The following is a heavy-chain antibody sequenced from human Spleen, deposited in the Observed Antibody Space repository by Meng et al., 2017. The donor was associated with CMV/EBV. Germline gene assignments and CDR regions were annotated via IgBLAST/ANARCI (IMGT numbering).Heavy chain of an antibody. CDR1: GYTFTGDY. Sequence: QVQLVQSGAEVKKPGASVKVSCKASGYTFTGDYIHWVRQAPGQGLEWMGRINPDSGGTDYSQNFQGRVTMTRETSISTVYMELSSLRSDDTAVYYCTRKGPYAAYDIWGQGTLVTVSS. CDR3: TRKGPYAAYDI. J-gene: IGHJ3*02. V-gene: IGHV1-2*06. D-gene: IGHD3-16*01. CDR2: INPDSGGT.